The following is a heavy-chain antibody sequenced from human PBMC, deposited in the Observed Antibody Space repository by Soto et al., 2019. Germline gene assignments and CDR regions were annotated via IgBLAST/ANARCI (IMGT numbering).Heavy chain of an antibody. CDR3: ARSWGYSFDY. CDR1: GGSISSYY. CDR2: IDYSGST. Sequence: QVQLQESGPGLVKPSETLSLTCTVSGGSISSYYWSWIRQPPGKGLEWIGYIDYSGSTNYNPSLKSLVTISVDTSKTQFALKLRSVTAADTAVNYCARSWGYSFDYWGQGTLVTVSP. J-gene: IGHJ4*02. D-gene: IGHD3-16*01. V-gene: IGHV4-59*01.